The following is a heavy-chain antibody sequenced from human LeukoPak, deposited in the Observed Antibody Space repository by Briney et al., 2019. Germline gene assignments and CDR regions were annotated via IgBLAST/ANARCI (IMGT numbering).Heavy chain of an antibody. CDR1: GGSTSSGDYY. V-gene: IGHV4-30-4*08. D-gene: IGHD3-22*01. J-gene: IGHJ3*02. Sequence: PSETLSLTCTVSGGSTSSGDYYWSWIRRPPGKGLEWIGYIYYSGSTYYNPSLKSRVTISVDTSKNQFSLKLSSVTAADTAVYYCARARYYYDSSAYLRAFDIWGQGTMVTVSS. CDR3: ARARYYYDSSAYLRAFDI. CDR2: IYYSGST.